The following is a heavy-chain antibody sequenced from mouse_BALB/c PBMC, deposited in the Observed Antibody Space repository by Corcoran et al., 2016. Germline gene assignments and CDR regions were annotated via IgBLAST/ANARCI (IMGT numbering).Heavy chain of an antibody. CDR2: INTYTGEP. CDR1: GYTFTNQG. Sequence: QIQLVQSGPELKKPGETVKISCKASGYTFTNQGMNWVEQAPGKGLKWMGWINTYTGEPTYADDFKGRFAFSLETSASTAFLQINNLKNEDTATYFCAREPFAMDYWGQGTSVTVSS. CDR3: AREPFAMDY. J-gene: IGHJ4*01. V-gene: IGHV9-3-1*01.